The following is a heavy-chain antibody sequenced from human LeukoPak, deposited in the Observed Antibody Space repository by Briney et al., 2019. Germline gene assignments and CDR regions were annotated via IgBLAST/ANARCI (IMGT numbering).Heavy chain of an antibody. V-gene: IGHV1-69*04. D-gene: IGHD3-22*01. Sequence: SVKVSCKASGGTSNSHAINWVRQAPGQGLEWMGRIIPNLGTTNRAQNFQDRVTLTADKSTNTAYMELTSLTSDDTAVYYCATTNDGGGYQWGDFFDFWGQGTLVTVSS. CDR1: GGTSNSHA. CDR2: IIPNLGTT. J-gene: IGHJ4*02. CDR3: ATTNDGGGYQWGDFFDF.